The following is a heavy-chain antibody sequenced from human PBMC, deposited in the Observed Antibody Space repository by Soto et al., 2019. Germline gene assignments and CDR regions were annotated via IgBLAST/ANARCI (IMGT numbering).Heavy chain of an antibody. J-gene: IGHJ5*02. CDR1: DDSVSSYK. V-gene: IGHV4-59*02. CDR3: ARDPSGIAAEGWFDP. Sequence: SETLSLTCTVSDDSVSSYKWSWIRQPPGRRLEWIGYIDSSGGTSYNPSLKSRVTISVDTSKNQFSLKLSSVTVADTAVYYCARDPSGIAAEGWFDPWGQGTLVTVSS. D-gene: IGHD6-13*01. CDR2: IDSSGGT.